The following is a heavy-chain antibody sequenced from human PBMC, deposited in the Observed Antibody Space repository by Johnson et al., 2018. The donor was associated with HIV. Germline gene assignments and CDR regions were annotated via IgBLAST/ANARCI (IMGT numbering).Heavy chain of an antibody. CDR3: AREGRMDYGAPRAAFDI. Sequence: VQLVESGGVVVQPGGSLTLSCAASGFTFDDYGMSWVRQAPGTGLEWVSYISSSGSTIYYADSVKGRFTISRDNAKNSLYLQMNSLRAEDTAVYYCAREGRMDYGAPRAAFDIWGQGTMVTVSS. J-gene: IGHJ3*02. CDR1: GFTFDDYG. CDR2: ISSSGSTI. D-gene: IGHD4-17*01. V-gene: IGHV3-48*04.